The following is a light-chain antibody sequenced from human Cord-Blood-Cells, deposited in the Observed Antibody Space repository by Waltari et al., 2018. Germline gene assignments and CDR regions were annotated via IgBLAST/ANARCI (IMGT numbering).Light chain of an antibody. CDR2: DVS. Sequence: QSALTQPASVSGSPGQSIPLSCTGTSSDVGGYNYVSWYQQHPGKAPKLMIYDVSNRPSGVSNRFSGSKSGNTASLTISGLQAEDEADYYCSSYTSSSTFVVFGGGTKLTVL. CDR1: SSDVGGYNY. J-gene: IGLJ2*01. CDR3: SSYTSSSTFVV. V-gene: IGLV2-14*01.